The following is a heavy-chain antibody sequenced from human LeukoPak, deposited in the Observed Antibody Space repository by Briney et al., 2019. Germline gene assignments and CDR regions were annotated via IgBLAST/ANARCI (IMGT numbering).Heavy chain of an antibody. CDR2: ILGGGAAT. CDR1: GFTFNNNA. CDR3: ARERGSTNSYPLPIDY. D-gene: IGHD6-13*01. Sequence: GRSLRLSCEASGFTFNNNAMDSVRQDPGKWLELVLGILGGGAATYYADAVKGRFTISRDNSKNTVYLQMTSLTAEDTAVYYCARERGSTNSYPLPIDYWGEGTLVAVSS. V-gene: IGHV3-23*01. J-gene: IGHJ4*02.